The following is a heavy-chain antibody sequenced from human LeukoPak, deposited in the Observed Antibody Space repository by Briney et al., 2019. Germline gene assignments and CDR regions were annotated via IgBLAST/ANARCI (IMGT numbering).Heavy chain of an antibody. CDR1: GGSFSGYY. D-gene: IGHD1-1*01. Sequence: KPSETLSLTCAVYGGSFSGYYWSWIRQPPGKGLEWIGEINNSGSTNYNPSLKSRVTISVDTSKNQFSLKLSSVTAADTAVYYCARGRTTSLSYFDYWGQGTLVTVSS. J-gene: IGHJ4*02. CDR3: ARGRTTSLSYFDY. CDR2: INNSGST. V-gene: IGHV4-34*01.